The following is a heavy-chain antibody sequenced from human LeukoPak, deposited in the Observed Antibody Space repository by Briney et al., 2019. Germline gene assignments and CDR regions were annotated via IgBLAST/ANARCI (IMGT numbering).Heavy chain of an antibody. V-gene: IGHV1-24*01. J-gene: IGHJ3*02. CDR2: FDPEDGET. CDR3: ARYYDYVWGIYGYDAFDI. D-gene: IGHD3-16*01. CDR1: GYTLTELF. Sequence: ASVKVSCKVSGYTLTELFMHWVRQAPGKGLEWMGGFDPEDGETIYAQKFQGRVTMTEDTSTDTAYMELSSLRAEDTAVYYCARYYDYVWGIYGYDAFDIWGQGTMVTVSS.